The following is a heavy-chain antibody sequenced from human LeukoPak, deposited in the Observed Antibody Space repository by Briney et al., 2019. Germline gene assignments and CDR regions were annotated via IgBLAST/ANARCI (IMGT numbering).Heavy chain of an antibody. CDR2: ISSGSNTI. Sequence: GGSLRLSCAASGFTFSSYAMSWVRQAPGKGLEWILYISSGSNTIYYADSVKGRFTISRDNANNSLYLQMNSLRADDTAMYYCAREGSGSYGVGEYWGQGTPVTVSS. CDR1: GFTFSSYA. V-gene: IGHV3-48*01. D-gene: IGHD3-16*01. CDR3: AREGSGSYGVGEY. J-gene: IGHJ4*02.